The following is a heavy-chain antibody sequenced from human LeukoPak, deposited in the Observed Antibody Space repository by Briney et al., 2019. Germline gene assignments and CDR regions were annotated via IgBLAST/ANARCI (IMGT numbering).Heavy chain of an antibody. J-gene: IGHJ4*02. D-gene: IGHD3-22*01. Sequence: GGSLRLSCAASGFTFSSYGMNWVRQAPGKGLEWVAFIRYDGSIKYSADSVKGRFTISRDNSKSTLFLQMNSLRAEDTAVYYCAKDLYRIVVVPHYFDYWGQGTLVTVSS. CDR3: AKDLYRIVVVPHYFDY. V-gene: IGHV3-30*02. CDR1: GFTFSSYG. CDR2: IRYDGSIK.